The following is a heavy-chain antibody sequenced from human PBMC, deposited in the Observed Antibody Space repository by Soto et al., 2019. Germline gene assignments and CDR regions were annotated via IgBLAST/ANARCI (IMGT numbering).Heavy chain of an antibody. V-gene: IGHV1-18*04. CDR3: ARDEGANIVVVVADTRFDY. CDR2: ISAYNGNT. Sequence: ASVKGSCKASGYTFTSYGISWVRQAPGQGREWMGWISAYNGNTNYAQKLQGRVTMTTDTSTSTAYMELRSLRSDDTAVYYCARDEGANIVVVVADTRFDYWGQGTLVTVSS. CDR1: GYTFTSYG. J-gene: IGHJ4*02. D-gene: IGHD2-15*01.